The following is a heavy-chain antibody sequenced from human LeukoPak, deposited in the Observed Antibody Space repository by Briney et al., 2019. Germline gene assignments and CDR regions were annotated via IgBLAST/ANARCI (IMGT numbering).Heavy chain of an antibody. CDR1: GGSISSSSYY. Sequence: SETLSLTCTVSGGSISSSSYYWDWIRQPPGKGLEWIGSIYYSGSTYYNPSLKSRVTISVDTSKNQFSLKLSSVTAADTAVYYCARVGIDYGVDYWGQGTLVTVSS. D-gene: IGHD4-17*01. V-gene: IGHV4-39*07. J-gene: IGHJ4*02. CDR2: IYYSGST. CDR3: ARVGIDYGVDY.